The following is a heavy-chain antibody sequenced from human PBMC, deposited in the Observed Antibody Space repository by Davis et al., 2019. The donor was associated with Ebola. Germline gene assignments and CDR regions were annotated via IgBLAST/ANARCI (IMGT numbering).Heavy chain of an antibody. Sequence: SVKVSCKASGCPFSSYAISWVRQAPGQGLEWMGGIIPIFGTANYAQKFQGRVTITADESTSTAYMELSSLRPEDTAVYYCARERVGVTKRTEFDYWGQGTLVTVSS. D-gene: IGHD2-21*02. J-gene: IGHJ4*02. CDR3: ARERVGVTKRTEFDY. CDR2: IIPIFGTA. V-gene: IGHV1-69*13. CDR1: GCPFSSYA.